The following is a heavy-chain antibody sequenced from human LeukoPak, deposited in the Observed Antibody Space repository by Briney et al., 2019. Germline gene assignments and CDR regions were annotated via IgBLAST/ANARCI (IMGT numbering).Heavy chain of an antibody. CDR3: ARGYCSSTSCYRKPNWFDP. CDR1: GGSFSGYY. V-gene: IGHV4-34*01. CDR2: INHSGST. J-gene: IGHJ5*02. D-gene: IGHD2-2*01. Sequence: SVTPSLTCAVYGGSFSGYYWSWIRQPPGKGLEWIGEINHSGSTNYNPSLKSRVTISVDTSKNQFSLKLSSVTAADTAVYYCARGYCSSTSCYRKPNWFDPWGQGTLVTVSS.